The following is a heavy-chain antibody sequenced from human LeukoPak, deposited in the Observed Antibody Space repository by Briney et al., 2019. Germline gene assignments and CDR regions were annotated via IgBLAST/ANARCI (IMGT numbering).Heavy chain of an antibody. CDR1: GGSLSRYY. CDR2: IYYSGRT. V-gene: IGHV4-59*01. D-gene: IGHD2-21*02. CDR3: ARDAPNCGGDCYPDY. J-gene: IGHJ4*02. Sequence: PQTLSLTCAVSGGSLSRYYWSCIREPPRKGLEWVGYIYYSGRTNYNPSLKSRVTISVDTSKNQFSLKLSSVTAADTAVYYCARDAPNCGGDCYPDYWGQGTLVTVSS.